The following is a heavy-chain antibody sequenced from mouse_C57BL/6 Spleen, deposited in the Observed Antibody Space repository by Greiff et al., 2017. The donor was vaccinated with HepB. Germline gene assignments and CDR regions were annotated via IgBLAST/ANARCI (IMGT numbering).Heavy chain of an antibody. Sequence: QVQLQQPGAELVKPGASVKLSCKASGYTFTSYWMHWVKQRPGQGLEWIGMIHPNSGSTNYNEKFKSKATLTVDKSSSTAYMQLSSLTSEDSAVYYCARGYYGGSSGYFDVWGTGTTVTVSS. D-gene: IGHD1-1*01. J-gene: IGHJ1*03. CDR1: GYTFTSYW. CDR2: IHPNSGST. V-gene: IGHV1-64*01. CDR3: ARGYYGGSSGYFDV.